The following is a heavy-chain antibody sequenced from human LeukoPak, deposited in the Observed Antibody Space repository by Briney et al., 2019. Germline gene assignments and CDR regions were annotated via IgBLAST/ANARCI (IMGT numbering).Heavy chain of an antibody. CDR1: GGSIISTSFY. V-gene: IGHV4-39*01. CDR2: IYHSGST. Sequence: SETLSLTCTLSGGSIISTSFYWGWIRQPPGKGLAWLGSIYHSGSTYDNPSLKSRVTISVDRSKNQCSLKLSSVTAADTAVYYCARLYYDSRGYYWFDRWGQGTLVTVSS. CDR3: ARLYYDSRGYYWFDR. D-gene: IGHD3-22*01. J-gene: IGHJ5*02.